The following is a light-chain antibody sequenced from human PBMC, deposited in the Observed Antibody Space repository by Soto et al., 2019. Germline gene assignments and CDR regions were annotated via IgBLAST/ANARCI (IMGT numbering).Light chain of an antibody. J-gene: IGLJ2*01. CDR2: EVT. CDR3: SSFAGGGNPVL. V-gene: IGLV2-8*01. Sequence: QSVLTQPPSASGSLGQSVTISCTGTSSDVGGYNYVSWYQQHPGKAPKVMIYEVTKRPPGVPDRFSGSKSGNTASLTVSGLQAEDEADYYCSSFAGGGNPVLLGGGTKVTVL. CDR1: SSDVGGYNY.